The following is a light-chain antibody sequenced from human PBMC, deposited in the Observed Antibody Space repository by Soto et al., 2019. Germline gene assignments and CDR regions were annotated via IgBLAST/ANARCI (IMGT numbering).Light chain of an antibody. CDR1: QSISSW. J-gene: IGKJ1*01. V-gene: IGKV1-5*01. Sequence: DIQMTQSPSILSASVGDRVTITCRASQSISSWLAWYQQKPGKAPNLLIYDASSLKRGVPSRFSGSGSGTEFTLTISSLQPDDFATYYCQQYNTFMWTFGQGTKVDIK. CDR3: QQYNTFMWT. CDR2: DAS.